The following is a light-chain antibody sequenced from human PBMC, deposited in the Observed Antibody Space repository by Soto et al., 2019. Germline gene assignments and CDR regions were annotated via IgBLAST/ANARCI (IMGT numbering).Light chain of an antibody. Sequence: QSALTQPASVSGSPGQSITISCTGTSSDVGGYNYVSWYQQHPGIDPKLLIYGVTNRPSGVSTRFSGSKSGNTASLTISGLQAEDESDYHCSSYTSASTLLYLFGTGTNLTVL. CDR2: GVT. CDR3: SSYTSASTLLYL. CDR1: SSDVGGYNY. V-gene: IGLV2-14*01. J-gene: IGLJ1*01.